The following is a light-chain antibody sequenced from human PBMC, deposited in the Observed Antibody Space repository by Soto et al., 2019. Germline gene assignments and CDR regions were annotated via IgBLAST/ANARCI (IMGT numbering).Light chain of an antibody. CDR1: QSVLYSSNNKNY. Sequence: DIVMTQSRDSLAVSLGERATINCKSSQSVLYSSNNKNYLAWYQQKPGQPPKLLIYWASTRESGVPDRFSGSGSGTDFTLTISSLQAEDVAVYYCQQYDSTPLTFGGGTTVEIK. V-gene: IGKV4-1*01. CDR2: WAS. CDR3: QQYDSTPLT. J-gene: IGKJ4*01.